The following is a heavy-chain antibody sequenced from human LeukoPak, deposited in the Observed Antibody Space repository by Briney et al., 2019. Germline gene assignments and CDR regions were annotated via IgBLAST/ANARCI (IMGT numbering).Heavy chain of an antibody. Sequence: GGSLRLSCAASGFTVSTYYMTWVRQAPGKGLECGSVIDSGGSTYYADSVKGRFTVSRDNSKNTLYLQMNSLRAEDTAMYYCARGLGYCTSTTCLLPFDYWGQGTLVTVSS. D-gene: IGHD2-2*01. J-gene: IGHJ4*02. CDR3: ARGLGYCTSTTCLLPFDY. V-gene: IGHV3-53*01. CDR1: GFTVSTYY. CDR2: IDSGGST.